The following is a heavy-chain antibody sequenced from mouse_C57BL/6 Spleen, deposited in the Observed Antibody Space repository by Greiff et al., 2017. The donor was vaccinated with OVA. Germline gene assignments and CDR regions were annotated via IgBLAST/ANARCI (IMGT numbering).Heavy chain of an antibody. CDR2: IHPSDSDT. V-gene: IGHV1-74*01. D-gene: IGHD2-4*01. CDR3: AISLYYDYEYWYFDV. CDR1: GYTFTSYW. J-gene: IGHJ1*03. Sequence: QVQLQQPGADLVKPGASVKVSCKASGYTFTSYWMHWVKQRPGQGLEWIGRIHPSDSDTNYNQKFKGKATLTVDKSSSTAYMQLSSLTSEDSAVYDCAISLYYDYEYWYFDVWGTGTTVTVSS.